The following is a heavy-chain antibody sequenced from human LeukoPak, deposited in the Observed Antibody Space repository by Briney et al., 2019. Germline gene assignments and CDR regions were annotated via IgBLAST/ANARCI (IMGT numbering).Heavy chain of an antibody. D-gene: IGHD3-16*01. CDR3: ARARSKSGGGQYYFDY. V-gene: IGHV3-7*01. Sequence: GGSLRLSCAASGFTFSSYWMSWVRQAPGKGREWVANIKQDGSEKYYVDSVKGRFTISRDNAKNSLYLQMNSLRAEDTAVYYCARARSKSGGGQYYFDYWGQGTLVTVSS. CDR2: IKQDGSEK. J-gene: IGHJ4*02. CDR1: GFTFSSYW.